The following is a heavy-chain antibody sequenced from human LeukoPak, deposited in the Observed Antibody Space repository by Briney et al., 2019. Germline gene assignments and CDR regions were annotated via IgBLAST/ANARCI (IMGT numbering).Heavy chain of an antibody. Sequence: ASAKVSCKASGHTFTGYYMHWVRQAPGQGLEWMGWINPNSGGTNYAQKFQGRVTMTRDTSISTAYMELSRLRSDDTAVYYCASSSSGYSYYGMDVWGQGTTVTVSS. CDR3: ASSSSGYSYYGMDV. D-gene: IGHD2-21*01. J-gene: IGHJ6*02. V-gene: IGHV1-2*02. CDR2: INPNSGGT. CDR1: GHTFTGYY.